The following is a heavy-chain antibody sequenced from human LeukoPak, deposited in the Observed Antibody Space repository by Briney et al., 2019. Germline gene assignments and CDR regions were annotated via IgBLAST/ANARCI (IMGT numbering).Heavy chain of an antibody. CDR1: GFTFDDYA. CDR3: AKEYRVQWLDAPDRYYYYGMDV. D-gene: IGHD6-19*01. J-gene: IGHJ6*02. V-gene: IGHV3-9*01. CDR2: ISWNSGSI. Sequence: GGSLRLSCAASGFTFDDYAMHWVRQAPGKGLEWVSGISWNSGSIGYADSVKGRFTISRDNAKNSLYLQMNSLRDEDTALYYCAKEYRVQWLDAPDRYYYYGMDVWGQGTTVTVSS.